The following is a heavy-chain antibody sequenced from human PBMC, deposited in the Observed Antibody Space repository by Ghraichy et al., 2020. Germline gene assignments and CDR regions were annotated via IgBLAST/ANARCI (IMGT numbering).Heavy chain of an antibody. V-gene: IGHV3-7*03. D-gene: IGHD4-17*01. CDR3: VRENGDYGDYFDY. Sequence: GGSLRLSCAASGFIFSSYWMSWVRQAPGKGLEWVANINQDESEKYYVDSVKGRFTISRDYAKKSVYLQMNSLRAEDTAVYYCVRENGDYGDYFDYLDHGTLVTVSS. J-gene: IGHJ4*01. CDR2: INQDESEK. CDR1: GFIFSSYW.